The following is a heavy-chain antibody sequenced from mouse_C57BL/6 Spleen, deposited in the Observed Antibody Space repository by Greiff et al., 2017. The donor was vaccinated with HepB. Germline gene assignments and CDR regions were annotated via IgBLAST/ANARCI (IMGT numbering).Heavy chain of an antibody. Sequence: EVKLMESGGGLVQPGGSLSLSCAASGFTFTDYYMSWVRQPPGKALEWLGFIRNKANGYTTEYSASVKGRFTISRDNSQSILYLQMNALRAEDSATYYCASSAWFAYWGQGTLVTVSA. CDR1: GFTFTDYY. CDR3: ASSAWFAY. J-gene: IGHJ3*01. CDR2: IRNKANGYTT. V-gene: IGHV7-3*01.